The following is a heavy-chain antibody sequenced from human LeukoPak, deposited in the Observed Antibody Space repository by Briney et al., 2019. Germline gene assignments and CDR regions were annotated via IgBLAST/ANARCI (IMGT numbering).Heavy chain of an antibody. CDR3: ATEGGSGSYYGDDAFDM. J-gene: IGHJ3*02. V-gene: IGHV3-15*01. D-gene: IGHD3-10*01. Sequence: GGSLRLSCAASGFSFSNTWMSWVRQAPGKGLEWVGRVKSKADDGTTDYAAPVQVRFTISRDDSKNTLSLQMNSLKTEDTAVYYCATEGGSGSYYGDDAFDMWGQGTMVTVSS. CDR1: GFSFSNTW. CDR2: VKSKADDGTT.